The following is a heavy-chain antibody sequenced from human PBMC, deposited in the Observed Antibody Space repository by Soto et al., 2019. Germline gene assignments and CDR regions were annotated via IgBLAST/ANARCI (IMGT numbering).Heavy chain of an antibody. Sequence: QVPLVQSGAEVKKPGASVKVSCKASGYTFTSYGISWVRQAPGQGLEWMGWISAYNGNTNYAQKLQGRVTMTTDTSTSTADVELRSLRSDDTAVYYCARDDSGYDILTGYPRYHHDAFDIWGQGTMVTVSS. D-gene: IGHD3-9*01. CDR2: ISAYNGNT. CDR1: GYTFTSYG. J-gene: IGHJ3*02. V-gene: IGHV1-18*01. CDR3: ARDDSGYDILTGYPRYHHDAFDI.